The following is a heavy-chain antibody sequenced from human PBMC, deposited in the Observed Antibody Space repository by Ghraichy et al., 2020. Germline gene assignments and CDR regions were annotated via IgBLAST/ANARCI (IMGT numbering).Heavy chain of an antibody. V-gene: IGHV1-69*13. CDR2: IIPIFGTA. CDR1: GGTFSSYA. J-gene: IGHJ4*02. Sequence: SVKVSCKASGGTFSSYAISWVRQAPGQGLEWMGGIIPIFGTANYAQKFQGRVTITADESTSTAYMELSSLRSEDTAVYYCARGGWVGYYDSSGYTYHRGRNHYFDYWGQGTLVTVSS. CDR3: ARGGWVGYYDSSGYTYHRGRNHYFDY. D-gene: IGHD3-22*01.